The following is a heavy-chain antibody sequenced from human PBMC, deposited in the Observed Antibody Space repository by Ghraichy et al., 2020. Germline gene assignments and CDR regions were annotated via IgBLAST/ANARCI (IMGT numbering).Heavy chain of an antibody. Sequence: GVSLRLSCTASGFTFSSYAMSWVRQAPGKGLEWVSAISGSGGSTYYADSVKGRFTISRDNSKNTLYLQMNSLRAEDTAVYYCAKSYSSGWYETTIDYWGQGTLVTVSS. V-gene: IGHV3-23*01. CDR3: AKSYSSGWYETTIDY. J-gene: IGHJ4*02. CDR2: ISGSGGST. CDR1: GFTFSSYA. D-gene: IGHD6-19*01.